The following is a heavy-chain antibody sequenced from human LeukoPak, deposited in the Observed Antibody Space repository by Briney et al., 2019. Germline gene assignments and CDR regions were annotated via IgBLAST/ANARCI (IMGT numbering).Heavy chain of an antibody. D-gene: IGHD3-22*01. CDR1: GGSISNYY. CDR2: IYYSGST. V-gene: IGHV4-59*01. CDR3: ARALPYYYDSSGYSYFDY. J-gene: IGHJ4*02. Sequence: SETLSLTCTVSGGSISNYYWSWIRQPPGKGLEWIGYIYYSGSTNYNPSLKSRVTISVDTSKNQFSLKLSSVTAADTAVYYCARALPYYYDSSGYSYFDYWGQGTLVTVSS.